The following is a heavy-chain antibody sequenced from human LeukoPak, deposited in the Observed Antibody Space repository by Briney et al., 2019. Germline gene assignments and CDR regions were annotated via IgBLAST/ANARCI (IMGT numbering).Heavy chain of an antibody. Sequence: GGSLRLSCAASGFTFSSFDMHWVRQPPGEGLEWVSNIGTASDTYYPDSVEGPFTLSRDNAKNSLYLQMNSLTAGDTAVYYCARGPPRGKYYYMDVWGRGTTVTVSS. D-gene: IGHD1-1*01. CDR3: ARGPPRGKYYYMDV. CDR2: IGTASDT. J-gene: IGHJ6*03. V-gene: IGHV3-13*01. CDR1: GFTFSSFD.